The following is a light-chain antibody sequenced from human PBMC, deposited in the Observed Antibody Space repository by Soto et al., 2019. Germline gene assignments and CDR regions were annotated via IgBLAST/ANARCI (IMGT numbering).Light chain of an antibody. Sequence: QSALTQPASVSGSPGQSITISCTGTSSDVGGFNFVSWYQHHPGKAPKLLIYEVSNRPSGVSNRFSGSKSGNTASLTISGLQAEDEADYYCSSYTTSYTLAFGGGTKVTV. V-gene: IGLV2-14*01. CDR2: EVS. J-gene: IGLJ2*01. CDR3: SSYTTSYTLA. CDR1: SSDVGGFNF.